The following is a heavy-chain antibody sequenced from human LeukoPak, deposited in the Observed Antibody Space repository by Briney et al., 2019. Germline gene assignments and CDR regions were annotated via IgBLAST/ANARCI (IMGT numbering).Heavy chain of an antibody. V-gene: IGHV3-30*18. J-gene: IGHJ5*01. CDR1: GFTFSSYG. CDR2: ISYDGSTK. CDR3: AKEGVRGYSYGYGTRNKWFDF. Sequence: PGGSLRLSCAASGFTFSSYGMHWVRQAPGKGLEWVAVISYDGSTKYYTNSVKGRFTISRDNSKNTLYLQMNSLRAEDTAVCYCAKEGVRGYSYGYGTRNKWFDFWGQGTLVTVSS. D-gene: IGHD5-18*01.